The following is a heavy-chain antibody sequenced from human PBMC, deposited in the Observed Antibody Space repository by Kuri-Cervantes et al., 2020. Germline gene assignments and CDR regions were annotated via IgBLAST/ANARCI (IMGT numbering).Heavy chain of an antibody. CDR3: ARDNIVVVPAAILGYYYYGMDV. J-gene: IGHJ6*02. Sequence: ASVKVSCKASGYTFTGYYMHWVRQAPGQGLEWMGWINPNSGGTNYAQKFQGRVTMTRDTSISTAYMELSRLRSDDTAVYYCARDNIVVVPAAILGYYYYGMDVWGQGNTVNGAS. V-gene: IGHV1-2*02. CDR1: GYTFTGYY. D-gene: IGHD2-2*02. CDR2: INPNSGGT.